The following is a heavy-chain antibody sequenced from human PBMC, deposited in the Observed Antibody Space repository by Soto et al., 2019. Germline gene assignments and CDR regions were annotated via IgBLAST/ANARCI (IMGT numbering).Heavy chain of an antibody. D-gene: IGHD4-4*01. J-gene: IGHJ5*02. CDR2: SKSDGSST. CDR3: ASHPDYINYADANWFDP. CDR1: GFTLSSYW. V-gene: IGHV3-74*01. Sequence: PGGSLRLSCAASGFTLSSYWVHWVRQAPGKGLVWVSRSKSDGSSTSYADSVEGRFTISRDNAKDTLYLQMNSLRVEDTAMYYCASHPDYINYADANWFDPWGQGTLVTVSS.